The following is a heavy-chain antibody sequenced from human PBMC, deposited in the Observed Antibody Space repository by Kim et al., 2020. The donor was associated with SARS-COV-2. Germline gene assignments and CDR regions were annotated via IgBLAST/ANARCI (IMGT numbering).Heavy chain of an antibody. CDR1: GFTFDDYT. V-gene: IGHV3-43*01. CDR3: AKDRAIPAARELDFDY. Sequence: GGSLRLSCAASGFTFDDYTMHWVRQAPGKGLEWVSRISWDGGSTYYAYSVKGRFTISRDNSKNSLYLQMNSLRTEDTALYYCAKDRAIPAARELDFDYWGQGTLVTVSS. D-gene: IGHD2-2*01. CDR2: ISWDGGST. J-gene: IGHJ4*02.